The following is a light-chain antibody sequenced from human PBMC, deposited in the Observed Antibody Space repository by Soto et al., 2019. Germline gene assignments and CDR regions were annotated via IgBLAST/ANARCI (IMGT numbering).Light chain of an antibody. V-gene: IGKV3-20*01. J-gene: IGKJ5*01. CDR3: QQYGSSPPT. CDR1: QSVSSSY. Sequence: EIVLTQSPGTLSLSPGERATLSCRASQSVSSSYLAWYQQKPGQAPRLLIYGASSRATGIPDRFSGSGSGTDFTLTISRLEPEDFAVYYCQQYGSSPPTFGQGIRLEI. CDR2: GAS.